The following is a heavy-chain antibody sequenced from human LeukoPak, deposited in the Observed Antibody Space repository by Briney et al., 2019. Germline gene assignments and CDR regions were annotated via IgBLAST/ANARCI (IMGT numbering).Heavy chain of an antibody. CDR2: INHSGST. CDR3: ARGRTLSITRIVVVDYYFDY. J-gene: IGHJ4*02. D-gene: IGHD3-22*01. CDR1: GGSFSGYY. V-gene: IGHV4-34*01. Sequence: SETLSLTCAAHGGSFSGYYWSWIRQPPGKGLDWHGEINHSGSTNYNQSLKSRVNISVVTSKHHITLELSHVTAADTAVYYCARGRTLSITRIVVVDYYFDYWGQGTLVTVSS.